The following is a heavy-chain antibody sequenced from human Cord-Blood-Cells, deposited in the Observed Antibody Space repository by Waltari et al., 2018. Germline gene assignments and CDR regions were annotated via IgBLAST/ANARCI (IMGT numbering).Heavy chain of an antibody. J-gene: IGHJ5*02. Sequence: QVQLQQWGAGLLKPSETLSLPCAVSRGSFSGYYWSWIRQPPGKGLEWIGEINHSGSTNYNPSLKSRVTISVDTSKNQFSLKLSSVTAADTAVYYRARGKSGSYYWFDPWGQGTLVTVSS. CDR1: RGSFSGYY. V-gene: IGHV4-34*01. D-gene: IGHD1-26*01. CDR2: INHSGST. CDR3: ARGKSGSYYWFDP.